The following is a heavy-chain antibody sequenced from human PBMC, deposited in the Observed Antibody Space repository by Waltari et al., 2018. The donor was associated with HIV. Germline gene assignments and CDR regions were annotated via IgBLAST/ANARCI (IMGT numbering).Heavy chain of an antibody. CDR3: VAQDYSDSVDW. J-gene: IGHJ4*02. CDR2: IYYTGNT. CDR1: GGSIIRNVFH. D-gene: IGHD4-17*01. Sequence: QLRLQESGPRLVKPSEPLPLTCPVSGGSIIRNVFHLCWTRQSPGKGLEWIGSIYYTGNTYYKPSLKRRVTISIDTSKNQFSLRLTSVTAADTAIYYCVAQDYSDSVDWWGQGTLVTVFS. V-gene: IGHV4-39*07.